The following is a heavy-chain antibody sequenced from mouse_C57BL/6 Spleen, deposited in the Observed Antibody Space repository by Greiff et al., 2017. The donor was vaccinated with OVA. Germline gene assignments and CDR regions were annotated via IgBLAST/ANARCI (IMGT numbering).Heavy chain of an antibody. CDR2: INPGSGGT. J-gene: IGHJ1*03. D-gene: IGHD2-1*01. CDR3: AREGGNYDEYLDV. V-gene: IGHV1-54*01. Sequence: QVQLQQSGAELVRPGTSVKVSCKASGYAFTNYLIEWVKQRPGQGLEWIGVINPGSGGTNYNEKFKGKATLTADKSSSTAYMQLSSLTSEDSAVYFCAREGGNYDEYLDVWGKGTTVTVSS. CDR1: GYAFTNYL.